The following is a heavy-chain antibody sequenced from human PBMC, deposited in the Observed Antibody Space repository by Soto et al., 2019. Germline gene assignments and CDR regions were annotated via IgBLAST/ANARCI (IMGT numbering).Heavy chain of an antibody. CDR3: ARSDYDYIWGSYRHNAYFDF. CDR1: GGSISSYY. D-gene: IGHD3-16*02. CDR2: IYYSGST. Sequence: LSLTCTVSGGSISSYYWSWIRQPPGKGLEWIGYIYYSGSTNYNPSLKSRVTISVDTSKNQFSLKLSSVTAADTAVYYCARSDYDYIWGSYRHNAYFDFWGQGILVTVSS. J-gene: IGHJ4*02. V-gene: IGHV4-59*01.